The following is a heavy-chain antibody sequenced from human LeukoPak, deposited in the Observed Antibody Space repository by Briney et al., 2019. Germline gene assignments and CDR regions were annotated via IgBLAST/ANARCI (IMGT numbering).Heavy chain of an antibody. D-gene: IGHD3-3*01. CDR2: ISTYNGDT. J-gene: IGHJ1*01. V-gene: IGHV1-18*01. Sequence: ASVKVSCKASGGTFSSYAISWVRQAPGQGPEWMGWISTYNGDTNYSQKVQGRVTMTTDTSTNTAYMELRSLRSDDTAVYYCARDSLFYELWSGFPLYFQHWGQGTLVTVSS. CDR1: GGTFSSYA. CDR3: ARDSLFYELWSGFPLYFQH.